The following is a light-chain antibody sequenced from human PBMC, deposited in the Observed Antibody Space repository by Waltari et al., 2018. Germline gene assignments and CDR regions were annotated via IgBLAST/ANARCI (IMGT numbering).Light chain of an antibody. CDR3: QQYGSSPYT. CDR1: QDISIW. CDR2: DAS. V-gene: IGKV1-12*01. Sequence: DIQMTQSPTSVSASVGDRVSITCRASQDISIWVAWYQQQPGKAPKFLIYDASTLQSGVPSRFSGRGSGTDFTLTISRLEPEDFAVYYCQQYGSSPYTFGQGTKLEIK. J-gene: IGKJ2*01.